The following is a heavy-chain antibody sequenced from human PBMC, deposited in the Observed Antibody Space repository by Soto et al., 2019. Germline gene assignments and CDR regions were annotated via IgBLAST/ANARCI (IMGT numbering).Heavy chain of an antibody. CDR1: GYTFTSYG. Sequence: ASVKVSCKASGYTFTSYGISWVRQAPGQGLEWMGWISAYNGNTNYAQKLQGRVTISGDMSRNQFSLNLSSVTAADTAVYFCASMIRESYYYNYGMDFWGQGTTVTVSS. V-gene: IGHV1-18*01. D-gene: IGHD3-10*01. CDR2: ISAYNGNT. CDR3: ASMIRESYYYNYGMDF. J-gene: IGHJ6*02.